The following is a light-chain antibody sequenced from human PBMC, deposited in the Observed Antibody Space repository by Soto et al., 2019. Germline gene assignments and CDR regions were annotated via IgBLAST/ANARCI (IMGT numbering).Light chain of an antibody. V-gene: IGLV1-51*01. Sequence: AQPPSVSAAPGQKVTISCSGSSSNIGGNSVSWYQQLPGTAPKLLIYDDNKRPSGIPDRFSGSKSGNTASLTISGLQAEDEADYYCSSYTTSSSYVFGTGTKVTVL. J-gene: IGLJ1*01. CDR2: DDN. CDR1: SSNIGGNS. CDR3: SSYTTSSSYV.